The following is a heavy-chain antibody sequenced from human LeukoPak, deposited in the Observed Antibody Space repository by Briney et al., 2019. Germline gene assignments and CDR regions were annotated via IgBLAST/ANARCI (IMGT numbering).Heavy chain of an antibody. CDR1: GFPFSSYW. CDR2: IKQDGSKK. V-gene: IGHV3-7*01. CDR3: ARDSLATSSGWFDP. Sequence: GGSLRLSCVASGFPFSSYWMTWVRQAPGKGLEWVANIKQDGSKKSYVDSVKGRFTISRDNSKNTLYLQMNSLRAEDTAVYYCARDSLATSSGWFDPWAREPWSPSPQ. D-gene: IGHD6-19*01. J-gene: IGHJ5*02.